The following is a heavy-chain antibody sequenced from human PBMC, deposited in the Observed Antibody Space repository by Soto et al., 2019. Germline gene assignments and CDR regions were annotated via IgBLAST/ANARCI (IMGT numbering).Heavy chain of an antibody. Sequence: SVKVSCKASGGTFSSYAISWVRQAPGQGXEWMGGIIPIFGTANYAQKFQGRVTITADESTSTAYMELSSMRSEDTAVYYCARGLGYYYDSSGPFNDAFDIWGQGTMVTVSS. V-gene: IGHV1-69*13. CDR3: ARGLGYYYDSSGPFNDAFDI. CDR2: IIPIFGTA. D-gene: IGHD3-22*01. CDR1: GGTFSSYA. J-gene: IGHJ3*02.